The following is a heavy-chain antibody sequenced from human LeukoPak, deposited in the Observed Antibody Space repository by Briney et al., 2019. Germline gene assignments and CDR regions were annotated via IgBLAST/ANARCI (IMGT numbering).Heavy chain of an antibody. CDR2: IIPIFGTA. J-gene: IGHJ4*02. D-gene: IGHD5-18*01. V-gene: IGHV1-69*13. CDR1: GGTFSSYA. CDR3: ARDVDTAMVTGS. Sequence: SVKVSCKASGGTFSSYAISWVRQAPGQGLEWMGGIIPIFGTANYAQKFQGRVTITADESTSTAYKELSSLRSEDTAVYYCARDVDTAMVTGSWGQGTLVTVSS.